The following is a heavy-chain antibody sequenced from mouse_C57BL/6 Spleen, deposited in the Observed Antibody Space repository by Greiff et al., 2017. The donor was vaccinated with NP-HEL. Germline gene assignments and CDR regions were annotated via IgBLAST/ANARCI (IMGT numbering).Heavy chain of an antibody. CDR1: GFTFSDYG. V-gene: IGHV5-17*01. CDR3: ARESNFYYAMDD. CDR2: ISSGSSTI. Sequence: EVKLMESGGGLVKPGGSLQLSCAASGFTFSDYGMHWVRQAPEKGLAWVAYISSGSSTIYYADTVKVRFPISRDNAKNTLFLQRTGLRSEETAMYYCARESNFYYAMDDWGQGTTVTVSS. J-gene: IGHJ4*01. D-gene: IGHD2-5*01.